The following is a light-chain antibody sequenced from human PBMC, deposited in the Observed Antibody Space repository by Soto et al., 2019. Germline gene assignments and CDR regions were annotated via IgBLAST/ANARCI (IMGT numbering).Light chain of an antibody. J-gene: IGLJ2*01. CDR1: NSNIGSNT. CDR2: NNI. CDR3: AAWDDSLDGHDV. Sequence: QSVLTQPPSASGTPGQKVTISCSGSNSNIGSNTVSWFQQLPGRAPKLLLYNNIYRPPGVPDRFSGSKSGTSVSLAISGLQSEDEADYYCAAWDDSLDGHDVFGGGTKLTVL. V-gene: IGLV1-44*01.